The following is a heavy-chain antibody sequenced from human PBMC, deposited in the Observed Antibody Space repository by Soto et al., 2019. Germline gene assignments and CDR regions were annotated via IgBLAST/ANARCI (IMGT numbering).Heavy chain of an antibody. CDR1: GGSVNVNNYY. CDR2: IPYCGTT. CDR3: TRGGDPYKTGH. D-gene: IGHD2-21*01. Sequence: PSETPSLTCSVSGGSVNVNNYYWGWVRQPPGKGLEWIGIIPYCGTTYYNPSLKGRVTMSIDTSKNQFSLKLTSVNTADTAVYYCTRGGDPYKTGHWGQGTLVTVSS. J-gene: IGHJ4*02. V-gene: IGHV4-39*07.